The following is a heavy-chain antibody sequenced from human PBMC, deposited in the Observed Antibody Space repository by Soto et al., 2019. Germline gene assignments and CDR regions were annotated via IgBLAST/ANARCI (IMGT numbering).Heavy chain of an antibody. Sequence: SVKVSCKASGGTFSSYAISWVRQAPGQGLEWMGGIIPIFGTANYAQKFQGRVTITADESTSTAYMELSSLRSEDTAVYYCARDRGNTVVGGVIITSVGYYSGMDVWGQGTTVTVSS. J-gene: IGHJ6*02. V-gene: IGHV1-69*13. CDR1: GGTFSSYA. CDR2: IIPIFGTA. D-gene: IGHD3-10*01. CDR3: ARDRGNTVVGGVIITSVGYYSGMDV.